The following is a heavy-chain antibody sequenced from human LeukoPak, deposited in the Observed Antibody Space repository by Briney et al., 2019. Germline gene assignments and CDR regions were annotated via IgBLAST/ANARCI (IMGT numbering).Heavy chain of an antibody. J-gene: IGHJ4*02. D-gene: IGHD3-10*01. Sequence: PGGSLRLSCAAFGFTFSSYWMTWVRQAPGKGLEWVANIKQDGSEKYYVDSVKGRFTISRDNAKNSLYLQMNSLRAEDTAVYYCARDLTSYARHDYWGQGTLVTVSS. V-gene: IGHV3-7*01. CDR1: GFTFSSYW. CDR3: ARDLTSYARHDY. CDR2: IKQDGSEK.